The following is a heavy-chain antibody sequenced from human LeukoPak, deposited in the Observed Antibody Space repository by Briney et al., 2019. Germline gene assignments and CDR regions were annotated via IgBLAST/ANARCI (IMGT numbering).Heavy chain of an antibody. CDR1: GFTFSSFA. CDR2: ISGSGGST. J-gene: IGHJ4*02. CDR3: ARRAGAYSHPYDY. Sequence: GGSLRLSCAASGFTFSSFAMSWVRQAPGKGLEWVSAISGSGGSTYYADSVKGRFTISRDNSKNTLYLQMNSLRVEDTAVYYCARRAGAYSHPYDYWGQGTLVTVSS. V-gene: IGHV3-23*01. D-gene: IGHD4/OR15-4a*01.